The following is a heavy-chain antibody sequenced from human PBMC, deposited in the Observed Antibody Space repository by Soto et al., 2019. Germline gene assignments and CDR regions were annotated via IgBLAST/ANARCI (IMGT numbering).Heavy chain of an antibody. J-gene: IGHJ6*02. CDR1: GFTFAIYW. V-gene: IGHV5-51*01. CDR2: IYPRDSDS. Sequence: GESLKISCKGSGFTFAIYWIGWVRQVPGKGLEWMGIIYPRDSDSTYSPSFQGQVTISADKSISTAYLQWSSLQASDTAVYYCARGSPSADLPYYYGMDVWGQGTAVTVSS. D-gene: IGHD2-15*01. CDR3: ARGSPSADLPYYYGMDV.